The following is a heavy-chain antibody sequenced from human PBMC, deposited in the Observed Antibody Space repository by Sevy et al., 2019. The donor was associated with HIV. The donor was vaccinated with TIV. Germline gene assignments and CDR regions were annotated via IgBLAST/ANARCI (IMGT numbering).Heavy chain of an antibody. CDR3: AKTIYIVVVPAARDDAFDI. CDR2: ISGSGGST. CDR1: GFTFSSYA. J-gene: IGHJ3*02. Sequence: GGSLRLSCAASGFTFSSYAMSWVRQAPGKGLEWVSAISGSGGSTYYADSVKGRFTISRDNSKNTPYLQMNSLRAEDTAVYYCAKTIYIVVVPAARDDAFDIWGQGTMVTVSS. V-gene: IGHV3-23*01. D-gene: IGHD2-2*01.